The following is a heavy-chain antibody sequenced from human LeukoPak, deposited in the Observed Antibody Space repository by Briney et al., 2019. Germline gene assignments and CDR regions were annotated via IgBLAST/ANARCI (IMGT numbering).Heavy chain of an antibody. V-gene: IGHV1-69*05. CDR2: IIPILGTA. Sequence: SVKVSCKASGGTFSSYAISWVRQAPGQGLEWTGGIIPILGTANYAQKFQGRVTITTDESTSTAYMELSSLRSEDTAVYYCASQGAYYYDSIHFDYWGQGTLVTVSS. D-gene: IGHD3-22*01. CDR1: GGTFSSYA. CDR3: ASQGAYYYDSIHFDY. J-gene: IGHJ4*02.